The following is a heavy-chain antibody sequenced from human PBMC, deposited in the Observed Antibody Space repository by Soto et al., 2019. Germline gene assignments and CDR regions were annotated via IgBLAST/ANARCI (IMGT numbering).Heavy chain of an antibody. CDR2: ISYDGSDK. V-gene: IGHV3-30-3*01. CDR1: GFMFRSYA. CDR3: VRGRGTYYFDY. Sequence: QVQLVESGGGVVQTGRSLRLSCAPSGFMFRSYAMHWVRQAPGKGLEWVSFISYDGSDKYYADSVKGRFTISRDHSKNTLSLQMNSLRIEDTAVYYCVRGRGTYYFDYWGQGTLVTVSS. J-gene: IGHJ4*02.